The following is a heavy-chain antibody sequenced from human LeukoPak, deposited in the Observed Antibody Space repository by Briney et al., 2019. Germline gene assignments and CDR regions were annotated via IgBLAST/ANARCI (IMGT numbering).Heavy chain of an antibody. CDR1: GGSISSYY. Sequence: SETLSLTCTVSGGSISSYYWSWIRQPAGQGLEWIGRIYTSGSTNYNPSLKSRVTMSVDTSKNQFSLKLSSVTAAHTAVYYCASSPRGIFGVVIMAEALNYWGQGTLVTVSS. J-gene: IGHJ4*02. D-gene: IGHD3-3*01. CDR2: IYTSGST. V-gene: IGHV4-4*07. CDR3: ASSPRGIFGVVIMAEALNY.